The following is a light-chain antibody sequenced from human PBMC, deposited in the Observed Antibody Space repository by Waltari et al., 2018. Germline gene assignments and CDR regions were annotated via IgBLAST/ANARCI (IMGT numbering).Light chain of an antibody. CDR2: RNY. V-gene: IGLV1-44*01. CDR1: SSNIGNTV. CDR3: AAWDDRLNGRWE. J-gene: IGLJ3*02. Sequence: QSVLTQPPSASGTPGQAVTISCSGRSSNIGNTVVNGSRLVPGTTPKRLIYRNYQRPSGVPDRFSGSKSGTSASLAISGLRSEDEGDYFCAAWDDRLNGRWEFGGGTKLTVL.